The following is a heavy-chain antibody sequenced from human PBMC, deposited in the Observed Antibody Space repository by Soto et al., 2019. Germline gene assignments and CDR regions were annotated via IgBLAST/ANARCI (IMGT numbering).Heavy chain of an antibody. CDR2: ISGSGGST. CDR1: GFTFSSYA. Sequence: GGSLRLSCAASGFTFSSYAMSWVRQAPGKGLEWVSAISGSGGSTYYADSVKGRFTISGDNSKNTLYLQMNSLTSEDTAVYYCARDRSADRFVQYFQHWGPGTLVTVSS. D-gene: IGHD6-19*01. J-gene: IGHJ1*01. CDR3: ARDRSADRFVQYFQH. V-gene: IGHV3-23*01.